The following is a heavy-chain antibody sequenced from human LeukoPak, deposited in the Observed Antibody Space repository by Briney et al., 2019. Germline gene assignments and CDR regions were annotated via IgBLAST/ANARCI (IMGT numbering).Heavy chain of an antibody. V-gene: IGHV4-34*01. CDR2: INHIGST. D-gene: IGHD1-20*01. J-gene: IGHJ6*03. CDR1: GVSFSGYY. CDR3: ARGHNYQSLYNSYYFMNV. Sequence: SETLSLTCAVYGVSFSGYYWTWVRQPPGKGLEWIGEINHIGSTNYNPSLKNRVTISLDTSKNQFSVSLTSVTAADTAVYFCARGHNYQSLYNSYYFMNVWGKGTPVTVSS.